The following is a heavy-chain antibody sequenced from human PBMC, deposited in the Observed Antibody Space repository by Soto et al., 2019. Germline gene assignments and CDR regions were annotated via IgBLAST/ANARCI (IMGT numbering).Heavy chain of an antibody. J-gene: IGHJ4*02. CDR3: ARAGYCSGGSCYPLVGF. V-gene: IGHV4-30-4*01. Sequence: QVQLQESGPGLVKPSQTLSLTCTVSGGSISSGDYYWSWIRQPPGKGLEWIGYIYYSGSTYYNPSLKSRVTISVDTSKNQFSLKLSSVTAADTAVYYCARAGYCSGGSCYPLVGFWGQGTLVTVSS. D-gene: IGHD2-15*01. CDR1: GGSISSGDYY. CDR2: IYYSGST.